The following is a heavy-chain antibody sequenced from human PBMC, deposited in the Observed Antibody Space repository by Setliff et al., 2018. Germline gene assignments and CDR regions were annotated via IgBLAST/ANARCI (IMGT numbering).Heavy chain of an antibody. Sequence: SETLSLTCTVYGGSFSGYYWAWIRQPPGKGLEWIASTYYGGNTYYNPSLKSRVTISVDTSKNQFSLKLSSVTAADTAVYYCAREGIRGYYYYYMDVWGKGTTVTVSS. CDR2: TYYGGNT. J-gene: IGHJ6*03. CDR1: GGSFSGYY. V-gene: IGHV4-34*09. CDR3: AREGIRGYYYYYMDV.